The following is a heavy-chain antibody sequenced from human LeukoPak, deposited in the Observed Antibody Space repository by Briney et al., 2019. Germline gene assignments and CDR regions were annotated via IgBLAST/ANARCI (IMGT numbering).Heavy chain of an antibody. Sequence: XSVTVSFKASVYSFTDYAITWVRQAPGQGMEWMGWLSTYNGDTHHAHTVQGRVTMTIDTSTSTAYMELGTLRSEDTAVYYCARGNGLENWFDPWGQGTLVTVSS. J-gene: IGHJ5*02. D-gene: IGHD1-1*01. CDR1: VYSFTDYA. CDR2: LSTYNGDT. V-gene: IGHV1-18*01. CDR3: ARGNGLENWFDP.